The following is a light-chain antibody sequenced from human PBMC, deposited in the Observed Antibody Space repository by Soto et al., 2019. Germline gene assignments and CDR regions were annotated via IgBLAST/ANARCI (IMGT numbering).Light chain of an antibody. CDR2: GAS. V-gene: IGKV3-20*01. CDR1: QSVRNSY. Sequence: EILLTQSPGTLSLSPGERATLSCRASQSVRNSYLAWYQQKPGQAPRLLIYGASGRATGIPDRFSGSGSGTYFPLTISRLEPEDFAVSYCQQYGSSPYTFGQGTKLEI. J-gene: IGKJ2*01. CDR3: QQYGSSPYT.